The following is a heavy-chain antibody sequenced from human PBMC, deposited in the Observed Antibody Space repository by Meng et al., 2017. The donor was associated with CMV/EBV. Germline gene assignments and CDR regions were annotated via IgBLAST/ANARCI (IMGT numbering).Heavy chain of an antibody. CDR1: GDRACSNSAA. V-gene: IGHV6-1*01. D-gene: IGHD3-10*01. J-gene: IGHJ4*02. CDR3: ARDRGRGLDALYF. CDR2: THEWSKWNY. Sequence: QVHRRQLGPGLVKPSQTPSLNCAISGDRACSNSAASYWIQQSPSRGRECLGRTHEWSKWNYDYAVSAKSPLPISPDRFKNQFSMKLYSVKPEDMAVYYCARDRGRGLDALYFWGQGTLVTVSS.